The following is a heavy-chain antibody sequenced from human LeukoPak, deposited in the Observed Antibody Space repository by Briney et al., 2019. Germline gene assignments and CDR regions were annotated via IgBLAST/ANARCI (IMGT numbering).Heavy chain of an antibody. J-gene: IGHJ5*02. CDR1: GYTFTSYY. Sequence: ASVKVSCKASGYTFTSYYMHWVRQAPGQGLEWMGIINPSGGSTSYAQKFQGRVTMTRDMSTSTVYMELSSLRPEDTAVYYCARDRGMVRGVIINWFDPWGQGTLVTVSS. D-gene: IGHD3-10*01. CDR2: INPSGGST. CDR3: ARDRGMVRGVIINWFDP. V-gene: IGHV1-46*01.